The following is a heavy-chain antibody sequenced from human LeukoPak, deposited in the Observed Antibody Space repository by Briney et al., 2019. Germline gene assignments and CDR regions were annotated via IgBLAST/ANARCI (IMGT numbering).Heavy chain of an antibody. D-gene: IGHD2-2*01. V-gene: IGHV4-34*01. Sequence: SETLSLTCAVYGGSLSGYYWSWIRQPPGKGLEWIGEINHSGSTNYNPSLKSRVTISVDTSKNQFSLKLSSVTAADTAVYYCARVRYCSSTSCPWGQGTLVTVSS. J-gene: IGHJ5*02. CDR1: GGSLSGYY. CDR3: ARVRYCSSTSCP. CDR2: INHSGST.